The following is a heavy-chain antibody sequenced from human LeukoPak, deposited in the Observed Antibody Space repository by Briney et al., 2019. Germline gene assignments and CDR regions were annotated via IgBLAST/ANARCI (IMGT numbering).Heavy chain of an antibody. V-gene: IGHV4-4*02. D-gene: IGHD6-13*01. CDR1: GGSISSSNW. CDR3: ARELAAAGYHKVDY. J-gene: IGHJ4*02. CDR2: FYLSGST. Sequence: SGTLSDTRAVSGGSISSSNWWSWVRQPPGKGLEWTGEFYLSGSTNYNPSLKSRVTISVDKAKNQFSLKLSSVTAADTAVYYCARELAAAGYHKVDYWGQGTLVTVSS.